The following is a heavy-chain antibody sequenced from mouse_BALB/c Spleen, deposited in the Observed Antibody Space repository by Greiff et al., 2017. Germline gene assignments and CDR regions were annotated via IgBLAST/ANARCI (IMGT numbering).Heavy chain of an antibody. CDR3: ARDILLRYYAMDY. D-gene: IGHD1-1*01. Sequence: EVQLVESGGGLVQPGGSLKLSCAASGFTFSSYGMSWVRQTPDKRLELVATINSNGGSTYYPDSVKGRFTISRDNAKNTLYLQMSSLKSEDTAMYYCARDILLRYYAMDYWGQGTSVTVSS. CDR1: GFTFSSYG. CDR2: INSNGGST. V-gene: IGHV5-6-3*01. J-gene: IGHJ4*01.